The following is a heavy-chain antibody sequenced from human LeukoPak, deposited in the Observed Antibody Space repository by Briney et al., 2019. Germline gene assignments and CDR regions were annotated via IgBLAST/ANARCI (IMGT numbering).Heavy chain of an antibody. CDR2: IYYSGST. CDR1: GGSISSYY. V-gene: IGHV4-59*01. Sequence: PSETLSLTCTVSGGSISSYYWSWIRQPPGKGLEWIGYIYYSGSTNYNPSLKSRVTISVDTSKNQFSLKLSSVTAADTAVYYCARGPQDTAMVYRMDVWGQGTTVTVSS. CDR3: ARGPQDTAMVYRMDV. J-gene: IGHJ6*02. D-gene: IGHD5-18*01.